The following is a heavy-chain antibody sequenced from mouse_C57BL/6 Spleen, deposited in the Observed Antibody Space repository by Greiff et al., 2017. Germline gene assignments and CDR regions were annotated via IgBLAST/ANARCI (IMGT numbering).Heavy chain of an antibody. Sequence: QVQLQQSGPELVRPGVSVKISCKGSGYTFTDYAMHWVKQSHATSLEWIGVISTYYGDASYNQKFKDKSTMPLYTSTSTTYMELARLTSEYSAVYYCARAEVLLRDYFDYWGQGTTLTVSS. J-gene: IGHJ2*01. V-gene: IGHV1-67*01. CDR3: ARAEVLLRDYFDY. D-gene: IGHD1-1*01. CDR1: GYTFTDYA. CDR2: ISTYYGDA.